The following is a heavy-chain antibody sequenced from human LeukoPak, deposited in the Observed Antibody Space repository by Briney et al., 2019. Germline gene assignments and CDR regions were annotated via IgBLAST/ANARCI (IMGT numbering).Heavy chain of an antibody. J-gene: IGHJ4*02. CDR2: INQDESEK. Sequence: GGSLRLSCAASGFTVSTNCMTWVRQAPGKGLEWVANINQDESEKYYVGSVKGRFTISRDNAKNSLYLQMSSLRADDTAVYYCARDRSGSSVYWGQGILVTVSS. D-gene: IGHD3-22*01. CDR3: ARDRSGSSVY. CDR1: GFTVSTNC. V-gene: IGHV3-7*04.